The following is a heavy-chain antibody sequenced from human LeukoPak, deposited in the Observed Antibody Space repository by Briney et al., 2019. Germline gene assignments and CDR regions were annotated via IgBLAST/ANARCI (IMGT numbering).Heavy chain of an antibody. CDR1: GYTFISYG. J-gene: IGHJ4*02. V-gene: IGHV1-18*01. CDR3: ARDLYASGSYSGDY. Sequence: ASVKVSCKASGYTFISYGINWVRQAPGQGREGRGWISAYNGNTNYAQKFKGRGTMTTDTSTSTAYMELWSLRSDDTAVYYCARDLYASGSYSGDYWGQGTLVTVSS. CDR2: ISAYNGNT. D-gene: IGHD6-19*01.